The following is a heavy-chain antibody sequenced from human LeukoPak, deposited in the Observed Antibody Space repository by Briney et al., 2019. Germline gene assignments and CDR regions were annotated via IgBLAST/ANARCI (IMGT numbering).Heavy chain of an antibody. CDR2: ISSSSSYI. Sequence: GGSLRLSCAASGFTFSSYSMNWVRQAPGMGLEWVSSISSSSSYIYYADSVKGRFTISRDNAKNSLYLQMNSLRAEDTAVYYCARDHRSSHRLKYFDLWGRGTLVTVSS. D-gene: IGHD6-13*01. CDR3: ARDHRSSHRLKYFDL. V-gene: IGHV3-21*01. CDR1: GFTFSSYS. J-gene: IGHJ2*01.